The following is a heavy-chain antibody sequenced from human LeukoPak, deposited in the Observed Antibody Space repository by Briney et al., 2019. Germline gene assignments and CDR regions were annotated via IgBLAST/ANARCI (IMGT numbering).Heavy chain of an antibody. V-gene: IGHV3-7*01. J-gene: IGHJ4*02. CDR2: IKQDGSEK. CDR1: GFTISSYW. D-gene: IGHD5-18*01. CDR3: ARDLGYSYGTDY. Sequence: PGGSLRLSCAASGFTISSYWMSWVRQAPGKGLEWVANIKQDGSEKYCLDSVKGRFTISRDNAKNSLYLQVNSLRAEDTAVYYCARDLGYSYGTDYWGQGTLVTVSS.